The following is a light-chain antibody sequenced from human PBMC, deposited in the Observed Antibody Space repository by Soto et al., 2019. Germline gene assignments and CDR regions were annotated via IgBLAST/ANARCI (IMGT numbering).Light chain of an antibody. CDR3: QHSYSSPT. J-gene: IGKJ2*01. CDR1: QNIFTY. V-gene: IGKV1-39*01. Sequence: DIRVSQSPSSVSASVGDRVTITCRASQNIFTYLNWYQQRPGQAPNLLIYATSNLQSGVPSRFSGSGSGTDFTLTISSLQPEDFATYYCQHSYSSPTFGQGTKVDIK. CDR2: ATS.